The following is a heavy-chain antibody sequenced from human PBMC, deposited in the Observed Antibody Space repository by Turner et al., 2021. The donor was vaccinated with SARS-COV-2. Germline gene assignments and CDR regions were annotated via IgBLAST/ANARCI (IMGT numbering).Heavy chain of an antibody. CDR2: ISYDGSNK. D-gene: IGHD3-3*01. CDR3: AKDNNYDFWAGYYMY. CDR1: GFTFSSYG. J-gene: IGHJ4*02. V-gene: IGHV3-30*18. Sequence: QVQLVESGGGVVQPGRSLRLPCPASGFTFSSYGMHWVRQAPGKGLEWVAVISYDGSNKYYADSVKGRFTISRDNSKNTLYLQMNSLRAEDTAVYYCAKDNNYDFWAGYYMYWGQGTLVTVSS.